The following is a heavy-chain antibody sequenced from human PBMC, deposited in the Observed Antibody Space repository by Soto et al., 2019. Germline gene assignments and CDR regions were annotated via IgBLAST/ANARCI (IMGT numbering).Heavy chain of an antibody. V-gene: IGHV1-69*06. CDR2: ITPMFGAP. Sequence: QVQLVQSGAEVKKPGSSVKVSCTASGGPFSSYAINWVRQAPGQGLEWMGVITPMFGAPHYAQNFKGRITITADKSTNTAYMELSSLTSGDTAVYFCAIVFTGRWFDPWGQGTLVTVSS. CDR1: GGPFSSYA. D-gene: IGHD3-10*02. CDR3: AIVFTGRWFDP. J-gene: IGHJ5*02.